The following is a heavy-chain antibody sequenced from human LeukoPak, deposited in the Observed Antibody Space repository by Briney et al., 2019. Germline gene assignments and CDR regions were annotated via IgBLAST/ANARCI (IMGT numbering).Heavy chain of an antibody. Sequence: SGGSLRLSCAASGFTFSSYAMSWVRQAPGKGLEWVSYISSSSSTIYYADSVKGRFTISRDNAKNSLYLQMNSLRAEDTAVYYCARDLPSDYWGQGTLVTVSS. V-gene: IGHV3-48*01. CDR1: GFTFSSYA. J-gene: IGHJ4*02. CDR3: ARDLPSDY. CDR2: ISSSSSTI.